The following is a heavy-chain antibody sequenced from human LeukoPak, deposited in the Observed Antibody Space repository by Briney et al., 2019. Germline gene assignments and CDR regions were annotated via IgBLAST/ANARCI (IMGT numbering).Heavy chain of an antibody. CDR3: ARRPVAATPDYFDY. J-gene: IGHJ4*02. Sequence: PGGSLRLSCAASGFTFSSYWMHWVRQAPGKGLVWVSRINSDGRSISYADSVKGRSTISRDNAKNTLYLQMNSLRAEDTAVYYCARRPVAATPDYFDYWGQGTLVTVSS. CDR2: INSDGRSI. CDR1: GFTFSSYW. V-gene: IGHV3-74*01. D-gene: IGHD2-15*01.